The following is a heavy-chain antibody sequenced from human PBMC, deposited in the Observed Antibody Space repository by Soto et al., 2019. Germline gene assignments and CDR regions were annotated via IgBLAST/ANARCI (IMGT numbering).Heavy chain of an antibody. J-gene: IGHJ4*02. CDR2: INPSGGST. D-gene: IGHD1-26*01. CDR3: AREAGSYFGEAYYFDY. V-gene: IGHV1-46*01. CDR1: GYTFTSYY. Sequence: GASVKVSCKASGYTFTSYYMHWVRQAPGQGLEWMGIINPSGGSTSYAQKFQGRVTMTRDTSTSTVYMELSSLRSEDTAVYYCAREAGSYFGEAYYFDYWGQGTLVTVSS.